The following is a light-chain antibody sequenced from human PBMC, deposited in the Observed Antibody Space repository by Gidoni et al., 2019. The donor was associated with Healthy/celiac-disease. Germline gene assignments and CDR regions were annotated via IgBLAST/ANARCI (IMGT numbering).Light chain of an antibody. CDR1: QDISNY. V-gene: IGKV1-33*01. J-gene: IGKJ3*01. Sequence: DIQMTQSPSSLSASVGDRVTITCQASQDISNYLNWYQQKPGKAPKLLIYDASNLETGVPSRFSGSGSGTDFTFTIRSLQPEDIATYYCQQYDNLPLTFGPGTKVDI. CDR2: DAS. CDR3: QQYDNLPLT.